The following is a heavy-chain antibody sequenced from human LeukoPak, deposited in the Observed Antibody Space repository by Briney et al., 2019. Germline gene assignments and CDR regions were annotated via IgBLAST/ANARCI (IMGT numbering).Heavy chain of an antibody. V-gene: IGHV3-48*01. J-gene: IGHJ4*02. D-gene: IGHD1-26*01. Sequence: GGSLRPSCAASGFTFSSYSMNWVRQAPGKGLEWVSYISSSSSTIYYADSVKGRFTISRDNTKNSLYLQMNSLRAEDTAVYYCASGGRGRGSYLYDYWGQGTLVTVSS. CDR3: ASGGRGRGSYLYDY. CDR2: ISSSSSTI. CDR1: GFTFSSYS.